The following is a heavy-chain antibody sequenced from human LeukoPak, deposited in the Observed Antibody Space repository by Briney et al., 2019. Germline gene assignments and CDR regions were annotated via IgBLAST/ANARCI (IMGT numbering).Heavy chain of an antibody. V-gene: IGHV4-34*01. D-gene: IGHD3-10*01. J-gene: IGHJ3*02. CDR2: INHSGST. CDR1: GGSFSGYY. Sequence: SETLSLTCAVYGGSFSGYYWSWIRQPPEKGLEWIGEINHSGSTNYNPSLKSRVTISVDTSKNQFSLKLSSVTAADTAVYYCARGRLRPLWFGESNAFDIWGQGTMGTASS. CDR3: ARGRLRPLWFGESNAFDI.